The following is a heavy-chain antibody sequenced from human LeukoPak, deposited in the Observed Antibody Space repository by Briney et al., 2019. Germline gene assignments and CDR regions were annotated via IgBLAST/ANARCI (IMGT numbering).Heavy chain of an antibody. CDR2: IIPIFGTA. V-gene: IGHV1-69*05. J-gene: IGHJ5*02. Sequence: GASVKVSCTASGGTFTSYAISWVRQAPGQGLEWMGGIIPIFGTANYAQKFQGRVTITTDESTSTAYMELSSLRSEDTAVYYCARKTNEYGSGSLPWGNWFDPWGQGTLVTVSS. D-gene: IGHD3-10*01. CDR3: ARKTNEYGSGSLPWGNWFDP. CDR1: GGTFTSYA.